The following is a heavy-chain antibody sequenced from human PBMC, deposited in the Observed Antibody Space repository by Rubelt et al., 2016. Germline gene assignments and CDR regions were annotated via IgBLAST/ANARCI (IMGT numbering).Heavy chain of an antibody. CDR1: GYTFTGYY. CDR2: INPNSGGT. CDR3: ARNHYSSSWYLNP. D-gene: IGHD6-13*01. J-gene: IGHJ5*02. V-gene: IGHV1-2*02. Sequence: QVQLVQSGAEVKKPGASVKVSCKASGYTFTGYYMHWVRQAPGQGLEWMGWINPNSGGTNYAQKLQGRDTRTHDTSASTAYMELRSLRSDDTAVYYCARNHYSSSWYLNPWGQGTLVTVSS.